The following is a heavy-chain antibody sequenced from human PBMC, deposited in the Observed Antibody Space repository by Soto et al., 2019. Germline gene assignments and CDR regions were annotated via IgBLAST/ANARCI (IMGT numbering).Heavy chain of an antibody. V-gene: IGHV5-51*01. J-gene: IGHJ6*02. D-gene: IGHD3-22*01. CDR1: GYSFSFYW. CDR3: ASSSSESGYYYYYYGMDV. CDR2: MYPDDSDI. Sequence: GESLKISCKASGYSFSFYWIGWVRQMPGKGLEWMAIMYPDDSDIRYSPSFEAHVTISADKSISTAYLQWSSLKASDTAMYYCASSSSESGYYYYYYGMDVWGQGTTVTVSS.